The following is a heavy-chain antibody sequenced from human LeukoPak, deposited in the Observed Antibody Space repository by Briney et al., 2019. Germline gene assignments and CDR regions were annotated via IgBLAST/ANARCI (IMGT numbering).Heavy chain of an antibody. V-gene: IGHV3-53*01. CDR3: ARRAGAYSHPYDY. CDR2: IYSDNT. Sequence: PSETLSLTCTVSGYSISSDYYWGWIRQPPGKGLEWVSFIYSDNTHYSDSVKGRFTISRDNSKNTLYLQMNSLRAEDTAVYYCARRAGAYSHPYDYWGQGTLVTVSS. D-gene: IGHD4/OR15-4a*01. J-gene: IGHJ4*02. CDR1: GYSISSDYY.